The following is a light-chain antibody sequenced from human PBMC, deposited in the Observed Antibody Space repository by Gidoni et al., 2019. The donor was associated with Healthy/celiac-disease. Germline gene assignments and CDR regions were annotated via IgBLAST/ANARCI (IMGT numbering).Light chain of an antibody. CDR2: EVS. CDR3: SSYTTSSTYV. CDR1: SRDVGGYNY. J-gene: IGLJ1*01. Sequence: QSALTQPASVSGSPGQSLTISCTGTSRDVGGYNYVSWYQQHPGKAPKLMIYEVSNRLSGVSNRFSGSKSDNTASLTISGLQAEDEADYYCSSYTTSSTYVFGTGTKVTVL. V-gene: IGLV2-14*01.